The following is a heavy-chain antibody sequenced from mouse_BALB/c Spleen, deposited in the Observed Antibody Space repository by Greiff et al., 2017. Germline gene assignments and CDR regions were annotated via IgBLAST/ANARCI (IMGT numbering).Heavy chain of an antibody. Sequence: EVKLMESGGGLVKPGGSLKLSCAASGFTFSSYAMSWVRQTPEKRLEWVASISSGGSTYYPDSVKGRFTISRDNARNILYLQMSSLRSEDTAMYYCARGPEGYAMDYWGQGTSVTVSS. CDR2: ISSGGST. CDR1: GFTFSSYA. J-gene: IGHJ4*01. CDR3: ARGPEGYAMDY. V-gene: IGHV5-6-5*01.